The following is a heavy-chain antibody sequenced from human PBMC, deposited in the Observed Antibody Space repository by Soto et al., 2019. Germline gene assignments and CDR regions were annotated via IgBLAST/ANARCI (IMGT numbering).Heavy chain of an antibody. Sequence: GASVKVSCKASGGTFSSYAISWVRQAPGQGLEWMGGIIPIFGTANYAQKFQGRVTITADESTSTAYMELSSLRSEDTAVYYCARDKRERGFYGSGKPKYYGMDVWGQGTTVTVSS. J-gene: IGHJ6*02. CDR2: IIPIFGTA. CDR3: ARDKRERGFYGSGKPKYYGMDV. D-gene: IGHD3-10*01. V-gene: IGHV1-69*13. CDR1: GGTFSSYA.